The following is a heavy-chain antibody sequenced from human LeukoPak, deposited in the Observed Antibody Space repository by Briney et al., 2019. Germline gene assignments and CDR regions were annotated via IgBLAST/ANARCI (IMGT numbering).Heavy chain of an antibody. J-gene: IGHJ4*02. CDR1: GGSFSGYY. D-gene: IGHD3-22*01. V-gene: IGHV4-34*01. CDR3: ARGYYYDSSGYDLYGMYYFDY. Sequence: SETLSLTCAVYGGSFSGYYWSWLRQPPGKGLEWIGEINHSGSTNYNPSLKSRVTISVDTSKNQFSLKLSSVTAADTAVYYCARGYYYDSSGYDLYGMYYFDYWGQGTLVTVSS. CDR2: INHSGST.